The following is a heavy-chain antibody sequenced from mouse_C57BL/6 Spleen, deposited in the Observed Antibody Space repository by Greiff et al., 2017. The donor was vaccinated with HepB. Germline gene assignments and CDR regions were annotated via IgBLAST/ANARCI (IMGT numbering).Heavy chain of an antibody. J-gene: IGHJ4*01. CDR1: GYTFTSYW. Sequence: VQLQQPGAELVRPGSSVKLSCKASGYTFTSYWMHWVKQRPIQGLEWIGNIDPSDSETHYNQKFKDKATLTVDKSSSTAYMQLSSLTSEDSAVYYCASLYYSNYGYAMDYWGQGTSVTVSS. D-gene: IGHD2-5*01. CDR2: IDPSDSET. CDR3: ASLYYSNYGYAMDY. V-gene: IGHV1-52*01.